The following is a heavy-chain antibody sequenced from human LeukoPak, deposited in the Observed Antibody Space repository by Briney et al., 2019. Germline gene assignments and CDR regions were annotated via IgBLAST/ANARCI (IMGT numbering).Heavy chain of an antibody. CDR3: ASAYSSSSVIDY. Sequence: PSETLSLTCTVSGGSISSYYWSWIRQPPGKGLEWIGYIYYSGSTNYNPSLKSRVTISVDTSKNQSSLKLSSVTAADTAVYYCASAYSSSSVIDYWGQGTLVTVSS. V-gene: IGHV4-59*01. CDR1: GGSISSYY. CDR2: IYYSGST. J-gene: IGHJ4*02. D-gene: IGHD6-6*01.